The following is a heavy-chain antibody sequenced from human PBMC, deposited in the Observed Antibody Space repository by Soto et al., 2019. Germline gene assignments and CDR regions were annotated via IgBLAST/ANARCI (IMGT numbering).Heavy chain of an antibody. J-gene: IGHJ6*02. CDR1: GGSISSGPYS. CDR3: ARLGGYCSSTSCYRHYTMDV. Sequence: SETLSLTCTVSGGSISSGPYSWGWIRQPPGKGLEWIGTFYYGGSTNYNPSLESRVTISVDTSRNQFSLKVSSVTAADTAVYYCARLGGYCSSTSCYRHYTMDVWGQGTTVTVSS. V-gene: IGHV4-39*01. CDR2: FYYGGST. D-gene: IGHD2-2*01.